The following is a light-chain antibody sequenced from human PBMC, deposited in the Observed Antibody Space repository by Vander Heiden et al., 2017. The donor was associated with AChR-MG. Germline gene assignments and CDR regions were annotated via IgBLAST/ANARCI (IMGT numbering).Light chain of an antibody. V-gene: IGKV3-15*01. CDR3: QQDDNWPLT. Sequence: EVVMTQSPATLSVSPGERATLSCKASQSVSGNLAWYQQKPVQAPRLLIYGASTRAAGIPARFSGSESGTEFTLTISSLQSEDFAVYYCQQDDNWPLTFGGGTKVEIK. J-gene: IGKJ4*01. CDR2: GAS. CDR1: QSVSGN.